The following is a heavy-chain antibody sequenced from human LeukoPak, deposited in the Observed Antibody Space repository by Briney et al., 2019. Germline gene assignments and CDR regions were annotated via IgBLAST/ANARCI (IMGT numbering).Heavy chain of an antibody. J-gene: IGHJ6*03. CDR2: IYYSGST. CDR1: GGSISSSSYY. Sequence: SETLSLTCTVSGGSISSSSYYWGWIRQPPGKGLEWIGSIYYSGSTYYNPSLKSRVTISVDTSKNQFSLKLSSVTAADTAVYYCARDLRPTNTAMPYYYYYYYMDVWGKGTTVTISS. CDR3: ARDLRPTNTAMPYYYYYYYMDV. D-gene: IGHD5-18*01. V-gene: IGHV4-39*07.